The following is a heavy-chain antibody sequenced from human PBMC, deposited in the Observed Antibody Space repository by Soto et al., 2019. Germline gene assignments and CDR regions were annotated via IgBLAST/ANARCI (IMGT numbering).Heavy chain of an antibody. Sequence: PGESLTSSSRSSGYSFTGYWISWVRQMPGKGLEWMGRIDPSDSYTNYSPSFQGHVTISADKSISTAYLQWSSLKASDTAMYYCARLWSPHYYYGMDVWGQGTTVTVSS. J-gene: IGHJ6*02. CDR3: ARLWSPHYYYGMDV. CDR2: IDPSDSYT. D-gene: IGHD3-3*01. CDR1: GYSFTGYW. V-gene: IGHV5-10-1*01.